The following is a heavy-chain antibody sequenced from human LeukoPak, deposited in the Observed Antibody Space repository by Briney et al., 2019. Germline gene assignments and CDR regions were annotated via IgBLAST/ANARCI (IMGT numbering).Heavy chain of an antibody. J-gene: IGHJ5*02. V-gene: IGHV3-23*01. CDR3: AKDQLARWLVGGWFDP. D-gene: IGHD6-19*01. Sequence: GGSLRLSCAASGFTFSTYAMSWVRQAPGKGLEWVSAISGSTGRTYYADSVKGRFTISRDNSKNTLYLQMNNLRAEDTAVYYCAKDQLARWLVGGWFDPWGQGTLVTVSS. CDR2: ISGSTGRT. CDR1: GFTFSTYA.